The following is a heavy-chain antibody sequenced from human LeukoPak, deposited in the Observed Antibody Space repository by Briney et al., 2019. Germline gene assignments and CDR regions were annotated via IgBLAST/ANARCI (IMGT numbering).Heavy chain of an antibody. D-gene: IGHD6-6*01. CDR1: GGTFSSYA. V-gene: IGHV1-69*04. CDR2: IIPILGIA. CDR3: ARGGSIAGYDY. J-gene: IGHJ4*02. Sequence: ASAKVSCKASGGTFSSYAISWVRQAPGQGLEWMGRIIPILGIANYAQKFQGRVTVTADKSTSTAYMELSSLRSEDTAVYYCARGGSIAGYDYWGQGTLVTVSS.